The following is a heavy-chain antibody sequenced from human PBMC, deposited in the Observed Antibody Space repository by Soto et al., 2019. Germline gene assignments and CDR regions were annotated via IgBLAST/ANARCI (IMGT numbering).Heavy chain of an antibody. CDR2: ISGSGGST. D-gene: IGHD4-17*01. CDR1: GFTVSSNF. Sequence: GGSLRLSCAASGFTVSSNFMNWVRQAPGKGLEWVSAISGSGGSTYYADSVKGRFTISRDNAENSLYLQLNSLRAEDTAVYYCARDRYGHHSLDSWGQGTLVTVSS. CDR3: ARDRYGHHSLDS. J-gene: IGHJ4*02. V-gene: IGHV3-23*01.